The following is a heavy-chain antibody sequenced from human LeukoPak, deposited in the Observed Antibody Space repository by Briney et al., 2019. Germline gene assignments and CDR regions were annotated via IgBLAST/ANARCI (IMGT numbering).Heavy chain of an antibody. CDR3: AKYENVGAYSEYFQH. CDR1: GFTFSSYE. D-gene: IGHD1-26*01. CDR2: ISSSGSTI. V-gene: IGHV3-48*03. Sequence: GGSLRLSCAASGFTFSSYEMNWVRQAPGKGLEWVSYISSSGSTIYYADSVKGRFTISRDNAKNSLYLQMNSLRAEDTAVYYCAKYENVGAYSEYFQHWGQGTLVTVSS. J-gene: IGHJ1*01.